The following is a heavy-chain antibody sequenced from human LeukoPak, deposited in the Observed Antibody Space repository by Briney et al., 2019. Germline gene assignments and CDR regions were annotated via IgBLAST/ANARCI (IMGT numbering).Heavy chain of an antibody. Sequence: PGGSLRLSCAASGFTFSSYAMSWVRQAPGKGLEWVSAISGSGGSTYYADSVKGRFTISRDNSKNTLYLQMNSLRAEDTAVYYCAKDQVTVLLGYSSGWTYFDYWGQGTLVTVSS. CDR1: GFTFSSYA. CDR2: ISGSGGST. J-gene: IGHJ4*02. CDR3: AKDQVTVLLGYSSGWTYFDY. V-gene: IGHV3-23*01. D-gene: IGHD6-19*01.